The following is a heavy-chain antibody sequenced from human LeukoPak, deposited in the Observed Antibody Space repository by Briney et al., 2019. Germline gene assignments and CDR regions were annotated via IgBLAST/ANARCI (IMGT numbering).Heavy chain of an antibody. V-gene: IGHV4-39*01. CDR2: IYYSGRT. J-gene: IGHJ1*01. D-gene: IGHD3-22*01. CDR1: GDSVSRSDSY. CDR3: ARRRYYDGSGYLE. Sequence: SETLSLTCSVSGDSVSRSDSYWDWIRQPPGKGLEWIGTIYYSGRTYYSPSLKSRGTMSVDPSNNQFSLTLRPVTAADTAVYYCARRRYYDGSGYLEWGQGTLLSVSS.